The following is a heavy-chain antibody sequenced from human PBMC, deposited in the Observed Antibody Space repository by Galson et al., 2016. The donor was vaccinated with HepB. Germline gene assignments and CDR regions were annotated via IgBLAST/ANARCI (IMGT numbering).Heavy chain of an antibody. Sequence: QSGAEVKKPGESLRISCQASGYTFTKYWITWVRQMPGKGLEWMGRIDPTESYTDYSPSFQGHVTMSVDKSVSTAYLHLSGLKASDSATYYFARPIYASSGSYMGDYLWGQGTLVTVSS. D-gene: IGHD3-22*01. CDR2: IDPTESYT. J-gene: IGHJ5*02. CDR1: GYTFTKYW. V-gene: IGHV5-10-1*01. CDR3: ARPIYASSGSYMGDYL.